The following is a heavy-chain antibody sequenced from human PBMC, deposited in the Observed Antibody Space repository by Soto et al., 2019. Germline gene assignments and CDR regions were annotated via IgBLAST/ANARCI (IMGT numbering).Heavy chain of an antibody. J-gene: IGHJ4*02. D-gene: IGHD3-10*01. Sequence: GGSLRLSCSASGFPFSSYNMNWVRQPPGKGLEWVASISASGSIYYADSMKGRFTISRDNAKNSLYLQMNSLRAEDTAVYCCASGYYYGSGTYYKGLGYWGQGTLVTVSS. CDR3: ASGYYYGSGTYYKGLGY. CDR1: GFPFSSYN. V-gene: IGHV3-21*01. CDR2: ISASGSI.